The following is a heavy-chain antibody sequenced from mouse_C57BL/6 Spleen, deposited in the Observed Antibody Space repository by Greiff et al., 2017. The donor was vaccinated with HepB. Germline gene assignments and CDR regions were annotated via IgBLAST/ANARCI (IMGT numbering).Heavy chain of an antibody. V-gene: IGHV1-42*01. CDR3: ARRGVYYGNLAWFAY. J-gene: IGHJ3*01. D-gene: IGHD2-1*01. CDR2: INPSTGGT. CDR1: GYSFTGYY. Sequence: EVKLQESGPELVKPGASVKISCKASGYSFTGYYMNWVKQSPEKSLEWIGEINPSTGGTTYNQKFKAKATLTVDKSSSTAYMQLKSLTSEDSAVYYCARRGVYYGNLAWFAYWGQGTLVTVSA.